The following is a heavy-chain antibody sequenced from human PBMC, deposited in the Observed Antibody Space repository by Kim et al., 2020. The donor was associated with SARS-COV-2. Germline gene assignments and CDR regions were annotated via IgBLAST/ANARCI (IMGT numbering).Heavy chain of an antibody. CDR1: GYTFTSYG. D-gene: IGHD6-13*01. J-gene: IGHJ6*04. Sequence: ASVKVSCKASGYTFTSYGISWVRQAPGQGLEGMGWISAYNGNTNYAQQLQGRVTMTTDTSTSTAYMELRSLRSDDTAVYYCAGVLGQQLANHYYYDGMDVGGKGTTVTVS. CDR2: ISAYNGNT. V-gene: IGHV1-18*01. CDR3: AGVLGQQLANHYYYDGMDV.